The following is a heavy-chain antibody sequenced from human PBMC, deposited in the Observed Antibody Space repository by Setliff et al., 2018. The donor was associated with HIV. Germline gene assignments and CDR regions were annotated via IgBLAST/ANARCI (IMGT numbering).Heavy chain of an antibody. CDR1: GFTFNSYW. CDR2: VNRDGSAQ. CDR3: ATQPGYYDILTGYPKGWFDP. Sequence: SLRLSCAASGFTFNSYWMSWVRQAPGKGLEWVANVNRDGSAQAYVGSVKGRFSISRDSAKNSLYLQMNSLRAEDTAVYYCATQPGYYDILTGYPKGWFDPWGQGTLVTVSS. D-gene: IGHD3-9*01. V-gene: IGHV3-7*03. J-gene: IGHJ5*02.